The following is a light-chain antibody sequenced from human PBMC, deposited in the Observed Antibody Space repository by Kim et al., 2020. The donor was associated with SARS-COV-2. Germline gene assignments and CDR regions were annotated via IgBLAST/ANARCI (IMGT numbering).Light chain of an antibody. CDR2: QDS. Sequence: SYELTQPPSVSVSPGQTASITCSGDKLGDKYACWYQQKPGQSPVLVIYQDSKRPSGIPERFSGSNSGNTATLTISGTQAMDEADYYCQAWDSSSHVVFGGGTWLTFL. CDR1: KLGDKY. CDR3: QAWDSSSHVV. V-gene: IGLV3-1*01. J-gene: IGLJ2*01.